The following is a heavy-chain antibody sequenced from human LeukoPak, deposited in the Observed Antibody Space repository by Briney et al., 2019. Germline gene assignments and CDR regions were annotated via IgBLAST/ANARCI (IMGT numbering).Heavy chain of an antibody. CDR3: ARHAIYSGGYSFWFDP. D-gene: IGHD1-26*01. Sequence: PSETLPLTCTVSGXSISGYYGSWIRQPPGKGLEWIAYVYNSEYTNYSPSLKSRASISVDTFKNLCSLRLTSVTAADTAVYYCARHAIYSGGYSFWFDPWGLGTLVTVS. V-gene: IGHV4-59*08. CDR1: GXSISGYY. J-gene: IGHJ5*02. CDR2: VYNSEYT.